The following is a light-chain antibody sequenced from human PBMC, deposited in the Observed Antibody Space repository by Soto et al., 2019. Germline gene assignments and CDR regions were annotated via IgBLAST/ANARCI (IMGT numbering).Light chain of an antibody. Sequence: HSVLTQPASVSGSPGQSITISCTGTNSDVGGYNYVSWYQQHPDTVPKLIIFEVSNRPSGVSPRFSGSKSGNTASLTISGLQAEDEADYYCRSYTSTNSRVFGTGTKVTVL. CDR3: RSYTSTNSRV. CDR2: EVS. V-gene: IGLV2-14*01. CDR1: NSDVGGYNY. J-gene: IGLJ1*01.